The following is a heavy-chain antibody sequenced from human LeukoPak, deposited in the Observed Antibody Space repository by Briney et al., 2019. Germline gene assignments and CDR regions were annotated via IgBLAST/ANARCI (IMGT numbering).Heavy chain of an antibody. CDR1: GFTFSNYA. J-gene: IGHJ3*02. D-gene: IGHD1-1*01. CDR2: ITGPADYT. Sequence: AGGSLRLSCAASGFTFSNYAMSWVRQAPGKGLVWVSTITGPADYTFYADSVKGRFTVSRDNSKNTLHLQMNSLRVEDTAAYYCAKDYLGQLVLFDIWGQGTMVTVSS. V-gene: IGHV3-23*01. CDR3: AKDYLGQLVLFDI.